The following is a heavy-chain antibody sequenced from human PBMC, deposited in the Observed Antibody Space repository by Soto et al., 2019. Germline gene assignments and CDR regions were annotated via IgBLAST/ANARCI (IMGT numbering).Heavy chain of an antibody. V-gene: IGHV3-23*01. CDR3: ATTSETRMVRGVIITLAYYY. D-gene: IGHD3-10*01. Sequence: GGSLRLSCAASGFTFSSYAMSWVRQAPGKGLEWVSAISGSGGSTYYADSVKGRFTISRDNSKNTLYLQMNSLRAEDTAVYYCATTSETRMVRGVIITLAYYYWGQGTLVTVSS. CDR1: GFTFSSYA. CDR2: ISGSGGST. J-gene: IGHJ4*02.